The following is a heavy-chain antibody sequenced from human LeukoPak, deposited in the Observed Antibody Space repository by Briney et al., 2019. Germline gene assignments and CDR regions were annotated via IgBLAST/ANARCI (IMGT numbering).Heavy chain of an antibody. Sequence: GGSLRLFCAASGFTVSSNYMSWVRQAPGKGLEWVSVIYSGGSTYYADSVKGRFTISRDNSKNTLYLQMNSLRAEDTAVYYCAREDILTGFDYWGQGTLVTVSS. V-gene: IGHV3-53*01. CDR3: AREDILTGFDY. CDR1: GFTVSSNY. J-gene: IGHJ4*02. D-gene: IGHD3-9*01. CDR2: IYSGGST.